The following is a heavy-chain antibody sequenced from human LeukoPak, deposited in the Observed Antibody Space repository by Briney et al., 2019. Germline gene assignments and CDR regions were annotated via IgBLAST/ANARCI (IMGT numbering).Heavy chain of an antibody. J-gene: IGHJ4*02. Sequence: GGSLRLSCAASGFTFSSYAMHWVRQAPGKGLEWVAVISYDGSNKYYADSVKGRFTISRDNSKNTLYLQMNSLRAEDTAVYYCARDPRYCTNGVCYRLGYWGQGTLVTVSS. CDR2: ISYDGSNK. CDR1: GFTFSSYA. D-gene: IGHD2-8*01. CDR3: ARDPRYCTNGVCYRLGY. V-gene: IGHV3-30*04.